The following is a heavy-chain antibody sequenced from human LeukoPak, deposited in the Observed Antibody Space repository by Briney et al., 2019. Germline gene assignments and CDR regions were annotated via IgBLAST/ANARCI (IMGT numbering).Heavy chain of an antibody. Sequence: PGGSLRLSCAASGFTFSNAWMSWVRQAPGKGLEWVGRIKSKTDGGNTDYAAPVKGRFTISTDHSKNTLYLQMNRLKAEDTAVYYCTTDASIAVAGAPDYWGQGTLVTVSS. V-gene: IGHV3-15*01. CDR3: TTDASIAVAGAPDY. D-gene: IGHD6-19*01. CDR2: IKSKTDGGNT. J-gene: IGHJ4*02. CDR1: GFTFSNAW.